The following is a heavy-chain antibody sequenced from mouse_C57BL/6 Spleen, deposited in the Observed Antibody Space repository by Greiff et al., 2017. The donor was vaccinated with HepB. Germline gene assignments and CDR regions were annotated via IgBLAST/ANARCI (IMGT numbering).Heavy chain of an antibody. V-gene: IGHV1-63*01. CDR3: ARDYGSSRGYFDV. J-gene: IGHJ1*03. Sequence: VQLQQSGAELVRPGTSVKMSCKASGYTFTNYWIGWAKQRPGHGLEWIGDIYPGGGYTNYNEKFKGKATLTADKSSSTAYMQFSSLTSEDSAIYYCARDYGSSRGYFDVWGTGTTVTVSS. CDR2: IYPGGGYT. CDR1: GYTFTNYW. D-gene: IGHD1-1*01.